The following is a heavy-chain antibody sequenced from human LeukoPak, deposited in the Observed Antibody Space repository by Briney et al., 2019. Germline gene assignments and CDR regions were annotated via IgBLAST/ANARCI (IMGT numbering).Heavy chain of an antibody. D-gene: IGHD2-8*01. V-gene: IGHV1-18*01. CDR2: ISAYNVNT. J-gene: IGHJ6*03. Sequence: EASVKVSCKASGYTFTSYGISWVRQAPGQGLEWMGWISAYNVNTNYAQKLQGRVTMTTDTSTSTAYMELRSLRSDDTAVYYCARAYCTNGVCYLRDYYYYYYMDVWGKGTTVTVSS. CDR1: GYTFTSYG. CDR3: ARAYCTNGVCYLRDYYYYYYMDV.